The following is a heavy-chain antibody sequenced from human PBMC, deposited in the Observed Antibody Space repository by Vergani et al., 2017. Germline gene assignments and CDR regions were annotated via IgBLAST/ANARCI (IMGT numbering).Heavy chain of an antibody. D-gene: IGHD3-3*01. Sequence: QVQLVQSGAEVKKPGASVKVSCKASGYTFTGYYMHWVRQAPGQGLEWMGWINPNSGNTNYAQKLQGRVTMTTDTSTCTAYMELRSLRSDDTAVYYCARDRYYDFWSGYLYYYYYYMDVWGKGTTVTVSS. CDR3: ARDRYYDFWSGYLYYYYYYMDV. CDR2: INPNSGNT. J-gene: IGHJ6*03. CDR1: GYTFTGYY. V-gene: IGHV1-2*02.